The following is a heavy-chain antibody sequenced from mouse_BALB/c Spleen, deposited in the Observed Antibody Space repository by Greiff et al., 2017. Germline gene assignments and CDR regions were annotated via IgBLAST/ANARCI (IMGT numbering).Heavy chain of an antibody. Sequence: QVQLKQPGAELVKPGASVKLSCKASGYTFTSYWMHWVKQRPGQGLEWIGEINPSNGRTNYNEKFKSKATLTVDKSSSTAYMQLSSLTSEDSAVYYCARDYDGFAYWGQGTLVTVSA. V-gene: IGHV1S81*02. J-gene: IGHJ3*01. CDR2: INPSNGRT. CDR1: GYTFTSYW. CDR3: ARDYDGFAY. D-gene: IGHD2-4*01.